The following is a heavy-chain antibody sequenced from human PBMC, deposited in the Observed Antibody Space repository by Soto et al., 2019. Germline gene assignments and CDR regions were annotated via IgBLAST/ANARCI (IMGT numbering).Heavy chain of an antibody. J-gene: IGHJ4*02. Sequence: EVQLVESGGGLVQPGGSLRLSCAASGFTVSNYHMNWVRRAPGKGLEWVSVIYTAGSADFADSVKGRFSISRDDSKNTLYLTMSSLRAEDTDVYYCARVHSRSYHYFNYWGQGTLVTVSS. D-gene: IGHD6-13*01. CDR2: IYTAGSA. CDR3: ARVHSRSYHYFNY. V-gene: IGHV3-66*01. CDR1: GFTVSNYH.